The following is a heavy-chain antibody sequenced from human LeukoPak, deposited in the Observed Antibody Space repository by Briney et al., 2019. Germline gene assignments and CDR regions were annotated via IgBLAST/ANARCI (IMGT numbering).Heavy chain of an antibody. V-gene: IGHV3-30*18. CDR1: GFTFSSYG. Sequence: GSLRLSCAASGFTFSSYGMHWVRQAPGKGLEWVAVISYDGSNKYYADSVKGRFTISRDNSKNTLYLQMNSLRAEDTAVYYCAKDAYSSSWYDYFDYWGQGTLVTVSS. J-gene: IGHJ4*02. D-gene: IGHD6-13*01. CDR2: ISYDGSNK. CDR3: AKDAYSSSWYDYFDY.